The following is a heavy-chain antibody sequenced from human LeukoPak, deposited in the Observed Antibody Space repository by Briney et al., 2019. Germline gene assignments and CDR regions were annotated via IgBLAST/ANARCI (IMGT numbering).Heavy chain of an antibody. D-gene: IGHD1-7*01. J-gene: IGHJ4*02. V-gene: IGHV3-53*05. CDR3: ARDPMATISRGSGTFDY. CDR1: GFTVSSNY. CDR2: IYSGGST. Sequence: PGGSLRLSCAASGFTVSSNYMTWVRQAPGKGLEWVSVIYSGGSTYYADSVKGRFTISRDNSKNTLYLQMNSLRAEDTAVYYCARDPMATISRGSGTFDYWGQGTLVTVSS.